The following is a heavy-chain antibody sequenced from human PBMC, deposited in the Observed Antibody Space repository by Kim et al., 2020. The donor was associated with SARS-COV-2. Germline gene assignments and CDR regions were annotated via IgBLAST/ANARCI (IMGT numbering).Heavy chain of an antibody. CDR1: GGTFSSYA. V-gene: IGHV1-69*13. J-gene: IGHJ6*02. D-gene: IGHD2-2*01. Sequence: SVKVSCKASGGTFSSYAISWVRQAPGQGLEWMGGIIPIFGTANYAQKFQGRVTITADESTSTAYMELSSLRSEDTAVYYCARDADCSSTSCDYRYYYYGMDVWGQGTTVTVSS. CDR2: IIPIFGTA. CDR3: ARDADCSSTSCDYRYYYYGMDV.